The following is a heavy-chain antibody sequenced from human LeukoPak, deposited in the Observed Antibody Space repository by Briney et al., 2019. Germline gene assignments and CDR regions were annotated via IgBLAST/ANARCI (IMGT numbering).Heavy chain of an antibody. Sequence: GGTLRLSCVASGFTFSSYEMNWVRQAPGKGLEWVSYISGSGGTIYYGDSVKGRFTISRDNAKNSMYLQMNSLRAEDTAVYYCAKDPGYSSGVDYWGQGTLVTVSS. D-gene: IGHD6-19*01. CDR1: GFTFSSYE. CDR3: AKDPGYSSGVDY. J-gene: IGHJ4*02. CDR2: ISGSGGTI. V-gene: IGHV3-48*03.